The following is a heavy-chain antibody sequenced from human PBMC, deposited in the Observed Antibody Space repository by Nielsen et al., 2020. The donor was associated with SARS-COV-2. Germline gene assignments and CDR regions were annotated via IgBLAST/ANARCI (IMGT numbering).Heavy chain of an antibody. J-gene: IGHJ4*02. CDR2: INTDGSRT. CDR3: ARLRDDGYYFDTGPFDH. V-gene: IGHV3-74*01. Sequence: GGSLRLSCAGSGFTFSSYYLNWVRQAPGKGLMWVSRINTDGSRTAYADSVKGRFTISRDNARDTVYLQLNSLSADDTAVYYCARLRDDGYYFDTGPFDHWGQGIPVTVSS. CDR1: GFTFSSYY. D-gene: IGHD2/OR15-2a*01.